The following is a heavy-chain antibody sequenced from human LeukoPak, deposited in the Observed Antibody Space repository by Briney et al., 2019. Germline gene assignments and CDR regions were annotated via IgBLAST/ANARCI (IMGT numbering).Heavy chain of an antibody. D-gene: IGHD3-10*01. CDR3: ARGVKGLRGAFDI. Sequence: GGSLRLSCAASGFTFSSYSMNWVRQAPGKGLEWVSSISSSSSYIYYADSVKGRFTISRDNAKNSLYLQMNSLRAEDTAVYYCARGVKGLRGAFDIWGQGTMVTVSS. CDR1: GFTFSSYS. CDR2: ISSSSSYI. V-gene: IGHV3-21*01. J-gene: IGHJ3*02.